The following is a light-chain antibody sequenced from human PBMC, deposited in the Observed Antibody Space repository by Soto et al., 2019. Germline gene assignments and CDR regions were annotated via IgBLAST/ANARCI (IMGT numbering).Light chain of an antibody. CDR3: QQYDNLPLT. CDR1: QDVTKY. J-gene: IGKJ4*01. Sequence: DIEMTQSPSSLSASVGDRVTITCQASQDVTKYLNGSQHRPGKAPKLLIYDASNLEAGVPARFSGSGSGTDFTFTISSLQPEDIATYYCQQYDNLPLTFGGGTKVDIK. CDR2: DAS. V-gene: IGKV1-33*01.